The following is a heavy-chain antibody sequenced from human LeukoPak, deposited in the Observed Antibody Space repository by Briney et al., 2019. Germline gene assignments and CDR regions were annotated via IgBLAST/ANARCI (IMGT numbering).Heavy chain of an antibody. J-gene: IGHJ4*02. CDR3: AHLVDSSPIVPSRYFDY. D-gene: IGHD6-13*01. V-gene: IGHV3-30*02. CDR1: GFTFSSYG. CDR2: IRYDGSNK. Sequence: GGSLRLSCAASGFTFSSYGMHWVRQAPGKGLEWVAFIRYDGSNKYYADSVKGRFTISRDNSKNTLYLQMNSLRAEDTAVYYCAHLVDSSPIVPSRYFDYWGQGTLVTVSS.